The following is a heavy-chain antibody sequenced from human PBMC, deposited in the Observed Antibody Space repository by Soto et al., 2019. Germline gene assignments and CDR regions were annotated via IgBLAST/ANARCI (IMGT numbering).Heavy chain of an antibody. V-gene: IGHV3-30*18. Sequence: QVQLLESGGGVVQHGRSLRLSCAASGITFSRFAMHWVRQAPGKGLEWVAVISFDGSTGHYGDAVKGRFTISRDNSKNTLYLQMSSLRAEDTAVYYCAKEGYNYGRAYGMDVWGQGTTVTVSS. CDR1: GITFSRFA. J-gene: IGHJ6*02. CDR2: ISFDGSTG. D-gene: IGHD5-18*01. CDR3: AKEGYNYGRAYGMDV.